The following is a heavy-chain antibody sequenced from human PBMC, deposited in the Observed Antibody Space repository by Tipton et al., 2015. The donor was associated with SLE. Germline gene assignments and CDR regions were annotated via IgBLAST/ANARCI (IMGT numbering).Heavy chain of an antibody. J-gene: IGHJ5*02. Sequence: QLVQSGPEVKKPGASVKVSCKASGYTFTGYYMHWVRQAPGQGLEWMGWINPNSGGTNYAQKFQGRVTMTRDTSISTAYMELSRLRSDDTAVYYCARSGRYCSSTSCPGWFDPWGQGTLVTVSS. CDR2: INPNSGGT. D-gene: IGHD2-2*01. CDR1: GYTFTGYY. CDR3: ARSGRYCSSTSCPGWFDP. V-gene: IGHV1-2*02.